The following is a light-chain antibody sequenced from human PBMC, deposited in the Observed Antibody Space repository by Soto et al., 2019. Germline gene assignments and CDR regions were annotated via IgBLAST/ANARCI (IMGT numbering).Light chain of an antibody. J-gene: IGLJ1*01. CDR3: QSYDSSLSTV. CDR2: DVS. V-gene: IGLV2-14*03. CDR1: STDVGGDNY. Sequence: QSALTQHASVSGSPGQSITISCTGTSTDVGGDNYVSWYQQYPGKAPKLIIYDVSSRPSGVPDRFSGSKSGTSASLAITGLQAEDEADYYCQSYDSSLSTVFGTETKVIVL.